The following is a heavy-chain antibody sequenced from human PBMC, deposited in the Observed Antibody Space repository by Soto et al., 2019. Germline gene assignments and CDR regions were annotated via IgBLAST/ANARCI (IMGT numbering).Heavy chain of an antibody. CDR1: GFTFSSYG. D-gene: IGHD1-26*01. J-gene: IGHJ4*02. CDR3: ARASRSGSYNPLDY. CDR2: IWYDGSNK. V-gene: IGHV3-33*01. Sequence: QVQLVESGGGVVQPGRSLRLSCAASGFTFSSYGMHWVRQAPGKGLEWVAVIWYDGSNKYYADSVKGRFTISRDNSKNTLYLQMNSLRAEDTAVYYCARASRSGSYNPLDYWGQGTLVTVSS.